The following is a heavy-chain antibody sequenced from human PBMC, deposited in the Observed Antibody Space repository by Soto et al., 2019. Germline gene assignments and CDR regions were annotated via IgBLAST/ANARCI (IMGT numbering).Heavy chain of an antibody. Sequence: EVQLVESGGGLVQRGGSLRLSCAASGFSFSSYWMSWVRQAPGKGPEWVANIKQDGSEKYYVDSVKGRFTISRDNAKNSLYLQMNSLRVEDMGVYYCANMEYGDYGTGAFDIWGQGTRVTVSS. CDR1: GFSFSSYW. V-gene: IGHV3-7*01. CDR3: ANMEYGDYGTGAFDI. CDR2: IKQDGSEK. J-gene: IGHJ3*02. D-gene: IGHD4-17*01.